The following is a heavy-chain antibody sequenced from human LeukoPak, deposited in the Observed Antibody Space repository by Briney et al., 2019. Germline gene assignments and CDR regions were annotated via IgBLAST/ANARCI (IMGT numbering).Heavy chain of an antibody. V-gene: IGHV1-18*01. CDR2: ISAYNGNT. CDR3: ARDLYSSSWYSRQLWYFDY. D-gene: IGHD6-13*01. CDR1: GDTFTSYG. Sequence: WASVKVSCKASGDTFTSYGISWVRQAPGQGLEWMGWISAYNGNTNYAQKLQGRVTMTTDTSTSTAYMELRSLRSDDTAVYYCARDLYSSSWYSRQLWYFDYWGQGTLVTVSS. J-gene: IGHJ4*02.